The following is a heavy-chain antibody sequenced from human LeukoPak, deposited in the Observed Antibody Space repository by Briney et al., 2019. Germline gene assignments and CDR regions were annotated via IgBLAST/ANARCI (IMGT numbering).Heavy chain of an antibody. CDR1: GGSFSGYY. V-gene: IGHV4-34*01. CDR3: ARGFAVVVVAAPYFFDY. Sequence: SETLSLTCAVYGGSFSGYYWGWIRQPPGKGLEWIGEINHSGSTNYNPSLKSRVTISVDTSKNQFSLKLSSVTAADTAVYYCARGFAVVVVAAPYFFDYWGQGTLVTVSS. D-gene: IGHD2-15*01. CDR2: INHSGST. J-gene: IGHJ4*02.